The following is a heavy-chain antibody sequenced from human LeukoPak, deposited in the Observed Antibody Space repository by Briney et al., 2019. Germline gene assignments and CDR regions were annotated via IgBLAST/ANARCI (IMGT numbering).Heavy chain of an antibody. Sequence: GESLKISCKGSGYSFTSYWIGWVRPMPGKGLEWMGIIYPGDSDTRYSPSFQGQVTISADKSISTAYLQWSSLKASDTAMYYCARHPHSYGSGSFPDYWGQGTLVTVSS. CDR3: ARHPHSYGSGSFPDY. CDR2: IYPGDSDT. D-gene: IGHD3-10*01. CDR1: GYSFTSYW. V-gene: IGHV5-51*01. J-gene: IGHJ4*02.